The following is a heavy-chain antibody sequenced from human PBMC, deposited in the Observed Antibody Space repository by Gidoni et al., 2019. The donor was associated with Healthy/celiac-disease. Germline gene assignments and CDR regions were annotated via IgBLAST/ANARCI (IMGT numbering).Heavy chain of an antibody. CDR1: GFTFTSPA. J-gene: IGHJ4*02. V-gene: IGHV1-58*01. CDR2: IVVGSGNT. D-gene: IGHD5-18*01. CDR3: AASRGYSYGYAFDY. Sequence: QMQLVQSGPEVKKPGTSVKVSCKASGFTFTSPAVQWVRQARGQRLEWIGWIVVGSGNTNYEQKFQERVTITRDMSTSTAYMELSSLRSEDTAVYYCAASRGYSYGYAFDYWGQGTLVTVSS.